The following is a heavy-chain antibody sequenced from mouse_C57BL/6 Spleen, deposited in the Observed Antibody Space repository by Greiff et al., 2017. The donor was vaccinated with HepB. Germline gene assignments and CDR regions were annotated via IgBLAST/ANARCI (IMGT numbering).Heavy chain of an antibody. J-gene: IGHJ3*01. D-gene: IGHD4-1*02. Sequence: EVKLVESGGDLVKPGGSLKLSCAASGFTFSSYGMSWVHQTPDKRLEWVATISSGGSYTYYPDSVKGRFTISRDNAKNTLYLQMSSLKSEDTAMYYCARMSTGIVLAYWGQGTLVTVSA. CDR1: GFTFSSYG. V-gene: IGHV5-6*01. CDR3: ARMSTGIVLAY. CDR2: ISSGGSYT.